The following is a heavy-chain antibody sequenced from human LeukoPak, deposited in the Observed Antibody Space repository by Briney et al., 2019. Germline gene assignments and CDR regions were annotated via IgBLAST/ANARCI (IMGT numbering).Heavy chain of an antibody. Sequence: PGGSLRLSCAASGFTFNSCAMSWVRQAPGKGLEWVSSISGSGGSTYNADSVKGRFTISRDNSKNTLYLQMNSLRAEDTAVYYCARGDLVVVTEGDAFDIWGQGTMVTVSS. D-gene: IGHD2-21*02. CDR1: GFTFNSCA. J-gene: IGHJ3*02. CDR3: ARGDLVVVTEGDAFDI. CDR2: ISGSGGST. V-gene: IGHV3-23*01.